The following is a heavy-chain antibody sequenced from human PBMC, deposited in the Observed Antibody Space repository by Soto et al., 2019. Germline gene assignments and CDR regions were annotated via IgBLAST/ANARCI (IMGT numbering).Heavy chain of an antibody. J-gene: IGHJ4*02. CDR1: GFTFSSYW. V-gene: IGHV3-74*01. CDR3: SSGHCTNGVCRGYYFDY. CDR2: INSDGSST. D-gene: IGHD2-8*01. Sequence: GGSLRLSCAASGFTFSSYWMHWVRQAPGKGLVWVSRINSDGSSTTYADSVKGRFTISRDNAKNTLYLQMNSLRAEDAAVYYCSSGHCTNGVCRGYYFDYWGQGTLVTVSS.